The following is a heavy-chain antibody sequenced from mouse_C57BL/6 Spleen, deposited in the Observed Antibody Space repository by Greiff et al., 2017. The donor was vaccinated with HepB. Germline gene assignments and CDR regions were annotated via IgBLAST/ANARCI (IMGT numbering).Heavy chain of an antibody. Sequence: VQLQQSGAELVKPGASVKLSCKASGYTFTSYWMHWVKQRPGQGLEWIGMIHPNSGSTNYNEKFKSKATLTVDKSSSTAYMQLSSLTSEDSAVYYCARSGPTMITTGFAYWGQGTLVTVSA. J-gene: IGHJ3*01. D-gene: IGHD2-4*01. CDR3: ARSGPTMITTGFAY. CDR2: IHPNSGST. CDR1: GYTFTSYW. V-gene: IGHV1-64*01.